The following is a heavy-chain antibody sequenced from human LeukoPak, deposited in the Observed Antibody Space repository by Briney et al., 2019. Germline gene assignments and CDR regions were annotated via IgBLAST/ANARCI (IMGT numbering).Heavy chain of an antibody. CDR3: ARDSWDSDISIVRLITTNWFDP. Sequence: PSETLSLSCTVSGGSISSSSYYWGWIRQPPGKGLEWIGSIYYSGSTYYNPSLKSRVTMSVDTSKNQFSLKLSSVTAADTAVYYCARDSWDSDISIVRLITTNWFDPWGQGTLVTVSS. D-gene: IGHD3-22*01. J-gene: IGHJ5*02. V-gene: IGHV4-39*07. CDR2: IYYSGST. CDR1: GGSISSSSYY.